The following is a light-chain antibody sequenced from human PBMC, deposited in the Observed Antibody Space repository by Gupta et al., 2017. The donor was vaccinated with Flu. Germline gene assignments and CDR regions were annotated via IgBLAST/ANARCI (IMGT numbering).Light chain of an antibody. V-gene: IGKV4-1*01. J-gene: IGKJ3*01. CDR1: QSVLYSSNNKNY. CDR3: QQYYRTPRIT. CDR2: WAS. Sequence: DIVMTQSPDSLAVSLGERATINCKSSQSVLYSSNNKNYLAWYQQKPGQPPKLLIYWASTRESGVPDRFSGSGSGTDFTLTISSLQAEDVAVYYCQQYYRTPRITFGPGTKVDIK.